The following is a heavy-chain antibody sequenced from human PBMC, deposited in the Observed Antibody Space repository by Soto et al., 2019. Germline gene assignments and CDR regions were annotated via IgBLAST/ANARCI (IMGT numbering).Heavy chain of an antibody. D-gene: IGHD6-6*01. J-gene: IGHJ6*02. Sequence: GESLKISCKGSGYSFTSYWIAWVRQMPGKGLEWMGIMYPGDSDTRYSPSFQGQVTISADTSISTAYLQWSSLKASDTAMYFCARRSGTSSSSNYYCGMDVWGPGTTVTV. V-gene: IGHV5-51*01. CDR3: ARRSGTSSSSNYYCGMDV. CDR2: MYPGDSDT. CDR1: GYSFTSYW.